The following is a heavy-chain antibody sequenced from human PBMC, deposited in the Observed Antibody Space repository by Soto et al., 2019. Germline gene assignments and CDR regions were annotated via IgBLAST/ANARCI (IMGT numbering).Heavy chain of an antibody. CDR1: GGSFSGYY. CDR3: ARDADCSSTSCYRGALGY. V-gene: IGHV4-34*01. J-gene: IGHJ4*02. Sequence: QVQLQQWGAGLLKPSETLSLTCAVYGGSFSGYYWSWIRQPPGKGLEWIGEINHSGSTNYNPSLKSRVTISVDTSKNQFSLKLSSVTAADTAVYYCARDADCSSTSCYRGALGYWGQGTLVTVSS. CDR2: INHSGST. D-gene: IGHD2-2*01.